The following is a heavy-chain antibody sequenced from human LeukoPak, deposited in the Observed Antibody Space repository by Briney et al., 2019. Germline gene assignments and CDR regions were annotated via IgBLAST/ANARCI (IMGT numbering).Heavy chain of an antibody. J-gene: IGHJ4*02. CDR2: IYYSGST. CDR1: GGSITSSDYY. V-gene: IGHV4-61*05. D-gene: IGHD2-21*01. CDR3: ARHLNNCGDDCYIFDY. Sequence: SETLSLTCTVSGGSITSSDYYWSWIRQPPGEGLEWMGYIYYSGSTNYNPSLKSRVTISVDTSKNQFSLRVSSVTAADTAVYYCARHLNNCGDDCYIFDYWGQGTLVTVSS.